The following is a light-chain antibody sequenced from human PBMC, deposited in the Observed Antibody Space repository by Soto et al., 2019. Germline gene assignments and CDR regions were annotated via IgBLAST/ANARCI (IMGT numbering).Light chain of an antibody. CDR2: GAS. CDR3: QQHHMWPIT. J-gene: IGKJ5*01. V-gene: IGKV3D-15*01. Sequence: DIVVTQSPDTLSVSPGERVTLSCRARQSVGSHLAWYQQKPGQAPRRVIYGASTWGTGVPPRFTGCGSGTEFTLTISSLQSEDFAVYYCQQHHMWPITFGQGTRLEIK. CDR1: QSVGSH.